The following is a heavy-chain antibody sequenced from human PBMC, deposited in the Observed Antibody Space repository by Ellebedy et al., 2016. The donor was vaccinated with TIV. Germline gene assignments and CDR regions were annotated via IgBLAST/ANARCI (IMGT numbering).Heavy chain of an antibody. CDR1: GGSIRSYY. CDR3: ARGYSFGPYYFYGLAV. D-gene: IGHD5-18*01. J-gene: IGHJ6*02. Sequence: MPSETLSLTCTVSGGSIRSYYWSWIRQPPGKGLEWIGYIYYSGSTNYNPSLESRVTMSVDTSKNQFSLKLSSVTAADTAVYYCARGYSFGPYYFYGLAVWGQGTTVTVSS. CDR2: IYYSGST. V-gene: IGHV4-59*01.